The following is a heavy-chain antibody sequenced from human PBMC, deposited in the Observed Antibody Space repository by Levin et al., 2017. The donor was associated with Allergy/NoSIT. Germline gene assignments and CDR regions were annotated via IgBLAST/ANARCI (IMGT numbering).Heavy chain of an antibody. CDR1: GGTFSSYA. V-gene: IGHV1-69*13. CDR3: ARGAPGIAAAGTPYYYYYYMDV. Sequence: SVKVSCKASGGTFSSYAISWVRQAPGQGLEWMGGIIPIFGTANYAQKFQGRVTITADESTSTAYMELSSLRSEDTAVYYCARGAPGIAAAGTPYYYYYYMDVWGKGTTVTVSS. J-gene: IGHJ6*03. CDR2: IIPIFGTA. D-gene: IGHD6-13*01.